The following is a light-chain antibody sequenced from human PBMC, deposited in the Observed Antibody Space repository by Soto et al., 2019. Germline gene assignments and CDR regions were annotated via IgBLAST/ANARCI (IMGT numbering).Light chain of an antibody. Sequence: EIMLTQSPGTLSLSPGERATLSCRANQSVSSSFLAWYQQKPGQAPRLIIYGASISATGIPDRFSGSGSGTYFTLTISRPEPEDFSMYLCQHYGTSLWTFGQGTKVEIK. CDR3: QHYGTSLWT. V-gene: IGKV3-20*01. J-gene: IGKJ1*01. CDR1: QSVSSSF. CDR2: GAS.